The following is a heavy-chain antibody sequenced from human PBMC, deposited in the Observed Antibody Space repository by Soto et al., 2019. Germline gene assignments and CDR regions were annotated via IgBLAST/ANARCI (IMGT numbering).Heavy chain of an antibody. D-gene: IGHD3-16*01. CDR3: AKSLMITFGGGPFDY. Sequence: GGSLRLSCAASGFTFSSYAMSWVRQAPGKGLEWVSAISGSGGSTYYADSVKGRFTISRDNSKNTLYLQMNSLRAEDTAVYYCAKSLMITFGGGPFDYWGQGTLVTVSS. CDR2: ISGSGGST. CDR1: GFTFSSYA. J-gene: IGHJ4*02. V-gene: IGHV3-23*01.